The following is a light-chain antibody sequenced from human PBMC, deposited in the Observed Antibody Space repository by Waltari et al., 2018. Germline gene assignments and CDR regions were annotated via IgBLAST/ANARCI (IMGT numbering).Light chain of an antibody. CDR3: CSYASDITLV. CDR2: EVN. Sequence: QSALSQPASVSGSPGQSITISCTGTSSDVGRYKLVSWDQQHPGKVPKLIIFEVNKRPSGVSKRCSGSKSGNTASLTISGLQPEDEADYYCCSYASDITLVFGGGTKLTVL. V-gene: IGLV2-23*02. J-gene: IGLJ3*02. CDR1: SSDVGRYKL.